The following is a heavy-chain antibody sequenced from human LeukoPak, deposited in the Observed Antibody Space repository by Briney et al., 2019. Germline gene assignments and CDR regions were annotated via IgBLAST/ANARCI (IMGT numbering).Heavy chain of an antibody. D-gene: IGHD2-15*01. CDR1: GFTFSSYFW. V-gene: IGHV3-74*01. CDR3: ARTFAAAHIDY. J-gene: IGHJ4*02. Sequence: PGGSLRLSCAASGFTFSSYFWMHWVRQAPGKGLVWVSRIKSDGSSSTYADSVKGRFTISRDNAKNTLYLEMNSLRAEDTAVYYCARTFAAAHIDYWGQGTLVTVSS. CDR2: IKSDGSSS.